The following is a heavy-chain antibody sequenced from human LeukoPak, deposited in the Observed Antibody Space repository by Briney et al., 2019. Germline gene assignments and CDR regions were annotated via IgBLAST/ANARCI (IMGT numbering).Heavy chain of an antibody. CDR2: INHSGST. J-gene: IGHJ4*02. CDR1: GGSFSGYY. D-gene: IGHD4-17*01. Sequence: SETLSLTCAVYGGSFSGYYWSWIRQPPGKGLEWIGEINHSGSTNYNPSLKSRVTISVDTSKNQFSLKLSSVTAADTAVYYCAGERLYGFDYWGQGTLVTVSS. V-gene: IGHV4-34*01. CDR3: AGERLYGFDY.